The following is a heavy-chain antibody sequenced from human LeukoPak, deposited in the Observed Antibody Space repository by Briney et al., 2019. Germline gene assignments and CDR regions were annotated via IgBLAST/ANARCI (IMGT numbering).Heavy chain of an antibody. CDR2: IYHGDYDT. Sequence: GESLKSSCKGSGYSFTSYWIGWVRQMPGKGLVWMGIIYHGDYDTRYSPSFQGQVTISADKSISTAYLQWSSLKASDTAMYYCASQADYGDYRFDYWGQGTLVTVSS. V-gene: IGHV5-51*01. J-gene: IGHJ4*02. D-gene: IGHD4-17*01. CDR1: GYSFTSYW. CDR3: ASQADYGDYRFDY.